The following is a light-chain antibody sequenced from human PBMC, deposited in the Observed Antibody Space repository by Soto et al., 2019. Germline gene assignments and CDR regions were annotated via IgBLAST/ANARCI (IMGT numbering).Light chain of an antibody. V-gene: IGLV2-14*01. CDR3: SPYTSSSTRV. Sequence: QSVLTQPASVSGSPGQSITISCTGTSSDVGGYNYVSWYQQHPGKAPKLMIYEVSNRPSGVSNRFSGSKSGNTASLTISGLQGEDEADYYCSPYTSSSTRVFGTGTKVTVL. CDR2: EVS. CDR1: SSDVGGYNY. J-gene: IGLJ1*01.